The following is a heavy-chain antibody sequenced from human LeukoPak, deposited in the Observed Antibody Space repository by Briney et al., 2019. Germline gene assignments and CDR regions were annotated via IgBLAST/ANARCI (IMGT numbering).Heavy chain of an antibody. CDR1: GGSISSFY. D-gene: IGHD1-26*01. V-gene: IGHV4-59*08. J-gene: IGHJ6*03. CDR2: IYYSGST. Sequence: PSETLSLTCTVSGGSISSFYWSWIRQPPGKGLEWIAYIYYSGSTNYNPSLKSRVTISVDTSKNQFSLRLYSVTAADTAVYYCARLRSGYGEWELYYYYYYMDVWGKGTTVTVSS. CDR3: ARLRSGYGEWELYYYYYYMDV.